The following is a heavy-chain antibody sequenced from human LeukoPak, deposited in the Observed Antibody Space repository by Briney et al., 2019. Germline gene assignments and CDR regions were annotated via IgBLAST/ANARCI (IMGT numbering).Heavy chain of an antibody. CDR2: IYTSGST. D-gene: IGHD1-26*01. J-gene: IGHJ3*02. Sequence: PSETLSLTCTVSGGSISSYYWSWIRQPAGKGLEWIGRIYTSGSTNYNPSLKSRVTMSVDTFKNQFSLKLSPVTAADTAVYYCARIPRYLVGAYDAFDIWGQGTMVTVSS. V-gene: IGHV4-4*07. CDR3: ARIPRYLVGAYDAFDI. CDR1: GGSISSYY.